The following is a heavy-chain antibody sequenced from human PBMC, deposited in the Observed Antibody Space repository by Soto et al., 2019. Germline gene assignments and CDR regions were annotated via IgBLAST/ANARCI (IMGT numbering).Heavy chain of an antibody. Sequence: GGSLRLSCAXSGFTFSSYAMSWVRQAPGKGLEWVSAISGSGGSTYYADSVKGRFTISRDNSKNTLYLQMNSLRAEDTAVYYCAKSRHSSGWVNYWGQGTLVTVSS. CDR2: ISGSGGST. J-gene: IGHJ4*02. V-gene: IGHV3-23*01. CDR1: GFTFSSYA. D-gene: IGHD6-19*01. CDR3: AKSRHSSGWVNY.